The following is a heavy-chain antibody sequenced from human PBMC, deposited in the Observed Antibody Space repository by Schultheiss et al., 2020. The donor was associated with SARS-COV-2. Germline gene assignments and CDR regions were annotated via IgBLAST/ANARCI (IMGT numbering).Heavy chain of an antibody. J-gene: IGHJ6*02. CDR3: AKDNYYYGMDV. CDR1: GFTFNSAW. CDR2: IRSKTDGGTT. Sequence: GGSLRLSCAASGFTFNSAWMSWVRQAPGKGLEWVGRIRSKTDGGTTYYAAPVKGRFTISRDDSKNTLYLQMNSLKTEDTAVYYCAKDNYYYGMDVWGQGTTVTVSS. V-gene: IGHV3-15*01.